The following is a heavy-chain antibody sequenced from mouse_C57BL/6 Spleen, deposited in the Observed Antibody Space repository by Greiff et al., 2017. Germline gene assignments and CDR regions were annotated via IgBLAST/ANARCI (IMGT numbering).Heavy chain of an antibody. CDR3: ARDAITTVVDYWYFDV. CDR2: IYPGSGNT. D-gene: IGHD1-1*01. V-gene: IGHV1-84*01. CDR1: GYTFTDYY. J-gene: IGHJ1*03. Sequence: QVQLQQSGPELVKPGASVKISCKASGYTFTDYYINWVKQRPGQGLEWIGWIYPGSGNTKYNEKFKGKATLTVDTSSSTAYMQLSSLTSEDSAVXCCARDAITTVVDYWYFDVWGTGTTVTVSS.